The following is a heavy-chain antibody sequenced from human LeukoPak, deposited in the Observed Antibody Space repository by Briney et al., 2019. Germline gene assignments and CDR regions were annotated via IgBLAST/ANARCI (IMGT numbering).Heavy chain of an antibody. Sequence: GGSLRLSCAASGFTFSDYYMSWIRQAPGKGLEWVSYISSSSSYTNYADSVKGRFTISRDNAKNSLYLQMNSLRAEDTAVYYCASQVAGYCSSTSCSPPDYWGQGTLSPSPQ. J-gene: IGHJ4*02. V-gene: IGHV3-11*06. CDR1: GFTFSDYY. CDR2: ISSSSSYT. D-gene: IGHD2-2*01. CDR3: ASQVAGYCSSTSCSPPDY.